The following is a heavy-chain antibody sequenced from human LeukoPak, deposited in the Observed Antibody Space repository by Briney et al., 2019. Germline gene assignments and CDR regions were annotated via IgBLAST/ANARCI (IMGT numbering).Heavy chain of an antibody. J-gene: IGHJ4*01. D-gene: IGHD1-14*01. Sequence: SETLSLTCTVSGGSISSYYWSWIRQPPGKGLEWIGYIYYSGSTNYNPSLKSRVTISVDTSKNQFSLKLSSVAAADTAVYYCAREDNGRYYFDYWGQGTLVTVSS. CDR1: GGSISSYY. CDR2: IYYSGST. CDR3: AREDNGRYYFDY. V-gene: IGHV4-59*01.